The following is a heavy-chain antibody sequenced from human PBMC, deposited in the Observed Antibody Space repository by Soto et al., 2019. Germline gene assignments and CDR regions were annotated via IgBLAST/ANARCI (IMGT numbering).Heavy chain of an antibody. D-gene: IGHD5-12*01. CDR2: IKPDNGDT. Sequence: QLQLVQSGAEVERPGASVRVSCKAYGYPFSKYGISWIRQAPGQGLEWMGWIKPDNGDTNYAQKFQGRVTMTTDTSSTTAYMELRSLRSDDTAVYYCAPSYDSGFEPWGQGALVSVSS. CDR3: APSYDSGFEP. V-gene: IGHV1-18*04. J-gene: IGHJ5*02. CDR1: GYPFSKYG.